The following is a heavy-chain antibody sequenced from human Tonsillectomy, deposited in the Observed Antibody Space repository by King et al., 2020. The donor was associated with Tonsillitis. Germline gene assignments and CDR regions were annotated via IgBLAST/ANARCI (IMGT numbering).Heavy chain of an antibody. D-gene: IGHD3-16*01. CDR1: GYSFTSYW. V-gene: IGHV5-10-1*01. CDR3: ARLFAENVIWGEGGVLFFAS. J-gene: IGHJ4*02. CDR2: IDPSDSYT. Sequence: VQLVESGAEVKKPGESLRISCKGSGYSFTSYWISWVRQMPGKGLEWMGRIDPSDSYTNYSPSFQGHVTISADKSISTAYLQWSSLKASDTAMYYCARLFAENVIWGEGGVLFFASWGQGTLVTVSS.